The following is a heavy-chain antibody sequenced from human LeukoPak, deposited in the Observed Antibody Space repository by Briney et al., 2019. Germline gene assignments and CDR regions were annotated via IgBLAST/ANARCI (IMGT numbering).Heavy chain of an antibody. CDR1: GYSISSGYY. V-gene: IGHV4-38-2*02. CDR3: ARAPRYYDILTGLPYYGMDV. Sequence: PSETLSLTCTVSGYSISSGYYWGWIRQPPGKGLEWIGSIYHSGSTYYNPSLKSRVTISVDTSKNQFSLKLSSVTAADTAVYYCARAPRYYDILTGLPYYGMDVWGQGTTVTVSS. D-gene: IGHD3-9*01. J-gene: IGHJ6*02. CDR2: IYHSGST.